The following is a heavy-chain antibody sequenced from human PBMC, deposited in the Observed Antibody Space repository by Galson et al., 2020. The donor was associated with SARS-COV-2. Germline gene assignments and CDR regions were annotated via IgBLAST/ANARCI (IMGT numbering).Heavy chain of an antibody. Sequence: GGSLRLSCAASGFTFSSYEMNWVRQAPGKGLEWVSYISSSGSTIYYADSVKGRFTISRDNAKNSLYLQMTSLRAEDTAVYYCARFGEQRVVRVDYWGQGTLVTVSS. D-gene: IGHD6-13*01. J-gene: IGHJ4*02. CDR1: GFTFSSYE. CDR2: ISSSGSTI. CDR3: ARFGEQRVVRVDY. V-gene: IGHV3-48*03.